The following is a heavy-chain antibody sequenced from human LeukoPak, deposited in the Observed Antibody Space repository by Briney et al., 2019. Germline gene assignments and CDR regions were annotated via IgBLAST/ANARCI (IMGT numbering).Heavy chain of an antibody. CDR1: GFTLSSNP. D-gene: IGHD6-19*01. J-gene: IGHJ4*02. CDR2: ISGDGSGI. Sequence: GGSLRLSCAASGFTLSSNPMHWVRQAPGKGLEWVAVISGDGSGISDADSVKGRFTISRDNSKNTLYLQMSSLRTEDTAVYYCAREIGSSGWAGFFDSWGQGTLVTVSS. CDR3: AREIGSSGWAGFFDS. V-gene: IGHV3-30-3*01.